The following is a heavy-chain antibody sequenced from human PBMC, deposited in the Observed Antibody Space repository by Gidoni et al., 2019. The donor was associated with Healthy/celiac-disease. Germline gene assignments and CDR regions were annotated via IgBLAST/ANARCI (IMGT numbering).Heavy chain of an antibody. D-gene: IGHD2-2*01. Sequence: QVQLVESGGGVVQPGRSLRLSCAASGFTFSSYGMHWVRQAPGKGLEWVAVISYDGSNKYYADSVKGRFTISRDNSKNTLYLQMNSLRAEDTAVYYCAKDMGYCSSTSCYWFDYWGQGTLVTVSS. CDR3: AKDMGYCSSTSCYWFDY. J-gene: IGHJ4*02. V-gene: IGHV3-30*18. CDR1: GFTFSSYG. CDR2: ISYDGSNK.